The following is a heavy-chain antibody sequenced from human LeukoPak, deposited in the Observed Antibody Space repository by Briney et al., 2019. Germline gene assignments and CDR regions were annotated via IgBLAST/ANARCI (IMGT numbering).Heavy chain of an antibody. D-gene: IGHD1-26*01. V-gene: IGHV3-30*04. CDR1: GFTFSSYA. J-gene: IGHJ4*02. Sequence: GGSLRLSCAASGFTFSSYAMHWVRQAPGKGLEWVAVISYDGSNKYYADSVKGRFTISRDNSKNTLYLQMNSLRAEDTAVYYCARDPNWGYSGSYSGKFDYWGQGTLVTVSS. CDR3: ARDPNWGYSGSYSGKFDY. CDR2: ISYDGSNK.